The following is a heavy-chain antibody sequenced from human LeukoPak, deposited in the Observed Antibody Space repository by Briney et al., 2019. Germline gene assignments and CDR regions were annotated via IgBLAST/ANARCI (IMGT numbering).Heavy chain of an antibody. D-gene: IGHD6-13*01. V-gene: IGHV3-23*01. CDR3: ARDPLSSSSFDL. CDR2: ISGRRDST. J-gene: IGHJ4*02. CDR1: GFTFSSYG. Sequence: GGSLRLSCAASGFTFSSYGMGWVRQAPGKGLEWVSTISGRRDSTSYADSVKGRFTISRDNSKNTLYLQMNSLRAEDTAVYYCARDPLSSSSFDLWGQGTLVTVSS.